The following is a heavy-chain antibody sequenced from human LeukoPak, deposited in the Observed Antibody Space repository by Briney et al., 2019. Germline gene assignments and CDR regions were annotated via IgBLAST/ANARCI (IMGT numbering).Heavy chain of an antibody. J-gene: IGHJ4*02. CDR2: ISSSSSYI. V-gene: IGHV3-21*01. D-gene: IGHD2-15*01. CDR3: ARGKDCSGGSCYSGTRTNDY. Sequence: PGGPLRLSCAASGFTFSSYSMNWVRQAPGKGLEWVSSISSSSSYIYYADSVKGRFTISRDNAKNSLYLQMNSLRAEDTAVYYCARGKDCSGGSCYSGTRTNDYWGQGTLVTVSS. CDR1: GFTFSSYS.